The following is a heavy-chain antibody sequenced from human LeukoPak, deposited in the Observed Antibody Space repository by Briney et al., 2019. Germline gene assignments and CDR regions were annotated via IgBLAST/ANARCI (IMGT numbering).Heavy chain of an antibody. D-gene: IGHD1-1*01. CDR3: SRGLQLFDY. CDR2: IYHSGST. J-gene: IGHJ4*02. CDR1: GYSISSGYY. V-gene: IGHV4-38-2*02. Sequence: PSETLSLTCTVSGYSISSGYYWGWIRQPPGKGLEWIGSIYHSGSTYYNPSLKSRVTISVDTSKNQFSLKLSSVTAADTAVYFCSRGLQLFDYWGPGTLVTVSS.